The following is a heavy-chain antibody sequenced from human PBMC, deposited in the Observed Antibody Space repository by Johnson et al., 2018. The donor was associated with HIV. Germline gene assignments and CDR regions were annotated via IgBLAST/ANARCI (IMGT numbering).Heavy chain of an antibody. CDR2: IKQDGSEK. J-gene: IGHJ3*02. CDR1: GFTFSSYW. V-gene: IGHV3-7*05. CDR3: ARERSGTIAFDI. Sequence: VQLVESGGGLVKPGGSLRLSCVASGFTFSSYWMSWVRQAPGKGLEWVANIKQDGSEKYYVDSVKGRFTISRDNAKNSLYLQMNSLRAEDTAVYYCARERSGTIAFDIWGQGTMVTVSS. D-gene: IGHD1-7*01.